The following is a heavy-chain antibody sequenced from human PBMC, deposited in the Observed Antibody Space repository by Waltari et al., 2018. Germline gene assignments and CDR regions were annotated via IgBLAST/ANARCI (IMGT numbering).Heavy chain of an antibody. CDR2: ISSSGSTI. V-gene: IGHV3-48*03. Sequence: EVQLVESGGGLVQPGGSLGLSCAASGFTFSSYEMNWVRQAPGKGLEWVSYISSSGSTIYYADSVKGRFTISRDNAKNSLYLQMNSLRAEDTAVYYCAREDDSSPWFDPWGQGTLVTVSS. J-gene: IGHJ5*02. CDR1: GFTFSSYE. CDR3: AREDDSSPWFDP. D-gene: IGHD6-13*01.